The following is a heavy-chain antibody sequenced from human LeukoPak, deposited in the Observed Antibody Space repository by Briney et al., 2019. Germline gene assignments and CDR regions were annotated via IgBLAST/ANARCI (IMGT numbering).Heavy chain of an antibody. D-gene: IGHD5-12*01. Sequence: PSETLSLTCAVYGGSFSGYYWSWIRQPPGKGLEWIGEINHSGSTNYNPSLKSRVTISVDTFKNQFSLKLSSVTAADTAVYYCAGHSGYDSFDYWGQGTLVTVSS. V-gene: IGHV4-34*01. CDR2: INHSGST. CDR3: AGHSGYDSFDY. J-gene: IGHJ4*02. CDR1: GGSFSGYY.